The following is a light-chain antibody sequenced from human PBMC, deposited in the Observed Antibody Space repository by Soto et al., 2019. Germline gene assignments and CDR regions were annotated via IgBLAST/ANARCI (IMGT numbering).Light chain of an antibody. J-gene: IGKJ2*01. V-gene: IGKV3-15*01. CDR3: QPYNNWTHT. CDR1: QSVSSN. CDR2: GAS. Sequence: EIVMTQSPATLSVSPGERATLSCRASQSVSSNLAWYQQKPGQAPRLLIYGASTRATGIPARFSGSGSVTEFTLTISSLQSEDFAVYYGQPYNNWTHTFGQGTKLEIK.